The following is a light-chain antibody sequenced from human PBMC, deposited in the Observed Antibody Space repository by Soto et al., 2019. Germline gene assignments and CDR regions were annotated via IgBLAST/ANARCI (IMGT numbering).Light chain of an antibody. CDR2: GAS. CDR3: QQYNNRPPWT. J-gene: IGKJ1*01. Sequence: EIVMRQSPGTLSASPGERATLSCRASESVSSNLAWYQQKPGQAPRLLIYGASTRATGVPDRFSGSGSGTEFTLTISSLQSEDFALYYCQQYNNRPPWTFGQGTRVEIK. V-gene: IGKV3-15*01. CDR1: ESVSSN.